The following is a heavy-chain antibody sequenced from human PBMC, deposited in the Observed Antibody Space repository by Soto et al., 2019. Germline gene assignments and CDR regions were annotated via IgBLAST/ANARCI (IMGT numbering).Heavy chain of an antibody. CDR1: GFTFSSYW. Sequence: VQLVESGGGLVQPGESLRLSCGASGFTFSSYWMHWVRQAPGKGLVWVSRINSDGSSTSYAGSVKGRFTISRDNAKNTLYLQMNSLRAEDTAVYYCVRTSLVVAAATREDYWGQGTLVTVSS. D-gene: IGHD2-15*01. CDR3: VRTSLVVAAATREDY. CDR2: INSDGSST. J-gene: IGHJ4*02. V-gene: IGHV3-74*01.